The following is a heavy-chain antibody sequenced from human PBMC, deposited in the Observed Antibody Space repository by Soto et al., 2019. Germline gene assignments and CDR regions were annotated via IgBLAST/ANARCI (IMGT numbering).Heavy chain of an antibody. V-gene: IGHV3-66*01. Sequence: EMQLVESGGGLVQPGGSLRLSCAVSGFTVSSNYMTWVLQPPGKGLEWVSVMYTSGRTYYGDSVKGRVTISRDNSKNTLYLQMNSLRVEDTAVYYCARTLASARQVDYWGQGTLVTVSS. D-gene: IGHD6-13*01. CDR1: GFTVSSNY. CDR3: ARTLASARQVDY. J-gene: IGHJ4*02. CDR2: MYTSGRT.